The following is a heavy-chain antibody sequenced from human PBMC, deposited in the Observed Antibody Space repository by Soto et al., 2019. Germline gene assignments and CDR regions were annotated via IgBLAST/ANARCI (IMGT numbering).Heavy chain of an antibody. CDR1: GGTFSSYA. D-gene: IGHD5-18*01. V-gene: IGHV1-69*13. J-gene: IGHJ4*02. CDR3: AREDVDTAMV. CDR2: IIPIRGTA. Sequence: ASVKVSCKVSGGTFSSYAISWVRQAPGQGLEWMGGIIPIRGTANFAQKFQGRVTITADESTATAYMELSSLRSEDTAVYYCAREDVDTAMVWGQGTVVTVSS.